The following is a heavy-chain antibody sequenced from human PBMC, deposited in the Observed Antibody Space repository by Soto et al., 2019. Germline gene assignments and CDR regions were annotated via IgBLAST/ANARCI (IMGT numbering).Heavy chain of an antibody. Sequence: SGPTLVNPTQTLTLTCTFSGFSLSTSGMCVSWIRQPPGKALEWLARIYWYDDKYFSTSLFFFLAISTTKFYTLALLNVLPISLVESLKFSCKGAGFINCFDLWGQGTMVTVSS. CDR3: KGAGFINCFDL. V-gene: IGHV2-70*07. CDR1: GFSLSTSGMC. CDR2: IYWYDDK. D-gene: IGHD2-21*01. J-gene: IGHJ5*01.